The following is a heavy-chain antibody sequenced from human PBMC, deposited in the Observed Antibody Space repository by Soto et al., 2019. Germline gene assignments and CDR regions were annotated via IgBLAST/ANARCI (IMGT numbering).Heavy chain of an antibody. CDR1: GGSVNSGTYY. CDR3: ARDGKVETGMGGYYYYAMDV. Sequence: QVQLQESVPGLVKPSETLSLTCTVSGGSVNSGTYYWTWIRQPPGKGLEWIGHIFSSGSTNYHPSLKSRVTISVDTPKNQFSLKLRSVTAADAAVHYCARDGKVETGMGGYYYYAMDVWGQGTTVTVSS. J-gene: IGHJ6*02. CDR2: IFSSGST. V-gene: IGHV4-61*01. D-gene: IGHD2-21*02.